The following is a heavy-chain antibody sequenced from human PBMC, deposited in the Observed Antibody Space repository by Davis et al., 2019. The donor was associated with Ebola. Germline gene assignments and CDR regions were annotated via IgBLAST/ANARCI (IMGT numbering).Heavy chain of an antibody. CDR3: ASPHQIRGRNYFDC. CDR2: MNRRGRA. J-gene: IGHJ4*02. CDR1: GGSFSDYY. Sequence: PSETLSLTCAVYGGSFSDYYWSWIRQPPGKGLEWIGEMNRRGRAYYNPSLKSRVTISVETSKNQFSLELSSVTAADTAVYYCASPHQIRGRNYFDCWGQGILVTVSS. D-gene: IGHD3/OR15-3a*01. V-gene: IGHV4-34*01.